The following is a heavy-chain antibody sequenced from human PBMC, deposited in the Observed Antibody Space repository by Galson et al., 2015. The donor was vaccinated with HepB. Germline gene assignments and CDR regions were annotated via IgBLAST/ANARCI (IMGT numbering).Heavy chain of an antibody. V-gene: IGHV1-18*01. Sequence: SVKVSCKASGYTFTSYGISWVRQAPGQGLEWMGWISAYSGNTNYAQKLQGRVTMTTDTSTSTAYMELRSLRSDDTAVYYCARAPSSSWYVGYYYYMDVWGKGTTVTVSS. J-gene: IGHJ6*03. D-gene: IGHD6-13*01. CDR1: GYTFTSYG. CDR2: ISAYSGNT. CDR3: ARAPSSSWYVGYYYYMDV.